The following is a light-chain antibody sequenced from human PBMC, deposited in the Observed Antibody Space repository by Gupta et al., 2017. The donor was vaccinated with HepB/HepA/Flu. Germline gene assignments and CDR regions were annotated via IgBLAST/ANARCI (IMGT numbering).Light chain of an antibody. CDR2: VNNDGSH. J-gene: IGLJ3*02. Sequence: QLVLTQSPSASASLGTSVKLTCTLTSGLSRSAIAWHQQQPEKGPRFLMQVNNDGSHIKGVRIPYRFSGSTSGAEHYLTISSLQYEDEADYYCQAWGTGTWVFGGGTKLTVL. CDR1: SGLSRSA. V-gene: IGLV4-69*01. CDR3: QAWGTGTWV.